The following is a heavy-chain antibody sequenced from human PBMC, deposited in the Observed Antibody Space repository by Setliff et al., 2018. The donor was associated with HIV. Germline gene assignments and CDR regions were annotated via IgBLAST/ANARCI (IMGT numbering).Heavy chain of an antibody. D-gene: IGHD2-8*01. CDR2: INADGSIT. CDR3: ARPYTVWVYGMDV. J-gene: IGHJ6*02. CDR1: GISFGNHW. V-gene: IGHV3-74*01. Sequence: ESLRLSCGASGISFGNHWMYWVRQAPGKGLVWVSRINADGSITDYADSVKGRFTISRDNAKNTLYMQMNSLRAEDTAVYYCARPYTVWVYGMDVWGQGTTVTVSS.